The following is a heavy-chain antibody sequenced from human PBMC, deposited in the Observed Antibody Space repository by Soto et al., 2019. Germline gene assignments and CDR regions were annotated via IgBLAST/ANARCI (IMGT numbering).Heavy chain of an antibody. CDR1: GFPFTNYA. V-gene: IGHV3-23*01. CDR2: ISDSGSST. J-gene: IGHJ4*02. D-gene: IGHD3-3*01. CDR3: ATESRITIFGVGRW. Sequence: EVQLLESGGGLVQPGGSLRLSCAASGFPFTNYAMSWVRQAPGKGLEWVSHISDSGSSTYYADSVRGRFTISRDNSKNTLYLQMSSLRAKDTAVYYCATESRITIFGVGRWGDQGTLVTVSS.